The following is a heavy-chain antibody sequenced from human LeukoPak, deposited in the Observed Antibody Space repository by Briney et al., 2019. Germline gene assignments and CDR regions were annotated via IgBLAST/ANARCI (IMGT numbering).Heavy chain of an antibody. J-gene: IGHJ6*02. CDR3: ARDPIGYYYGMDV. CDR2: ISYDGSNK. D-gene: IGHD2/OR15-2a*01. V-gene: IGHV3-30-3*01. Sequence: GGSLRLSCAASGFTFSSYATHWVRQAPGKGLEWVAVISYDGSNKYYADSVKGRFTISRDNSKNTLYLQMNSLRAEDTAVYYCARDPIGYYYGMDVWGQGTTVTVSS. CDR1: GFTFSSYA.